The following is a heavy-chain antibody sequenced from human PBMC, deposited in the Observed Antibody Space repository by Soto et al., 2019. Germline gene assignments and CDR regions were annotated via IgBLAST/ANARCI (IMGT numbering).Heavy chain of an antibody. CDR2: ISGSGGTT. CDR3: AKLLSSTNCNRLCTSAMDV. V-gene: IGHV3-23*01. J-gene: IGHJ6*02. Sequence: WVSKKQGKGLEWVSAISGSGGTTYYADSVKGRFTISRDISKNTLYLQMNSLRAEDTAVYYCAKLLSSTNCNRLCTSAMDVWVQ. D-gene: IGHD2-2*01.